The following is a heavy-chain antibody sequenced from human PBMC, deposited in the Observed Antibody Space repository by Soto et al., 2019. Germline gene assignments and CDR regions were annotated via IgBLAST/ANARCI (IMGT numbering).Heavy chain of an antibody. Sequence: GGSLRLSCAASGFTFSSYWMSWVRQAPGKGLEWVANIKQDGSEKYYVDSVKGRFTISRDNAKNSLYLQMNSLRAEDTAVYYCAREVLVVYDVGYVPRYYYYMDVWGKGTTVTVSS. V-gene: IGHV3-7*01. CDR2: IKQDGSEK. J-gene: IGHJ6*03. CDR3: AREVLVVYDVGYVPRYYYYMDV. D-gene: IGHD2-15*01. CDR1: GFTFSSYW.